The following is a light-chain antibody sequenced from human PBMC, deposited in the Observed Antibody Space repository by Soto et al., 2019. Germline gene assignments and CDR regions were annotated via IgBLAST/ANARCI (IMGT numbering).Light chain of an antibody. V-gene: IGLV2-14*02. J-gene: IGLJ2*01. Sequence: QSALTQPASVSGSPGQSITISCTGSSSDVASYNLVSWYQQLPGKAPKLMIYEVSSRPSGVSNRFSGSKSGNTASLTISGLQAEDEADYYCSSYSTGRTDVIFGGGTKVTVL. CDR3: SSYSTGRTDVI. CDR2: EVS. CDR1: SSDVASYNL.